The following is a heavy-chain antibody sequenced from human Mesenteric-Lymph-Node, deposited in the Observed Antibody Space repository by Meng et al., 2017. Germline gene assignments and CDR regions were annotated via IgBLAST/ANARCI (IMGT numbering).Heavy chain of an antibody. CDR2: IYYSGGT. J-gene: IGHJ2*01. CDR3: ARVGWRQWSFDL. CDR1: GGSISSGDYY. V-gene: IGHV4-30-4*01. D-gene: IGHD5-18*01. Sequence: QLQLQEPGPGLVKPSQTLSLTCTVSGGSISSGDYYWSWIRQPPGKGLELIGHIYYSGGTSYNPSLKSRVTISVDTSNNQFSLKLSSVTAADTAVYYCARVGWRQWSFDLWGRGTLVTVSS.